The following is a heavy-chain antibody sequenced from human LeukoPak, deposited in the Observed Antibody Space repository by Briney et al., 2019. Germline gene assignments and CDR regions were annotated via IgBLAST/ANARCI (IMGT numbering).Heavy chain of an antibody. CDR3: ARGRNYYDSSGYSRYDY. Sequence: GSLRLSCAASGFTFSSYGMHWVRQAPGKGLEWVAFIRYDGSNKYYAHSVKGRFTISRDNSKNTLYLQMKSLRAEDMAVYYCARGRNYYDSSGYSRYDYWGQGTLVTVSS. V-gene: IGHV3-30*02. J-gene: IGHJ4*02. CDR2: IRYDGSNK. D-gene: IGHD3-22*01. CDR1: GFTFSSYG.